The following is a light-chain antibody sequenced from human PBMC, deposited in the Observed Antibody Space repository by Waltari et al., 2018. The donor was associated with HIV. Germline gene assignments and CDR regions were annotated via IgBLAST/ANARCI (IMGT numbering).Light chain of an antibody. J-gene: IGLJ1*01. CDR2: DVN. CDR1: ASDIGRYNY. CDR3: ASYTVNSTGV. V-gene: IGLV2-14*03. Sequence: QSALSQPASVSASPGQSVAISCSGSASDIGRYNYVSWYQQHPDKTPRLILFDVNNRPSGISDRFSGSKSGTTASLTISTVETDDEADYYCASYTVNSTGVFGSGTKLTFL.